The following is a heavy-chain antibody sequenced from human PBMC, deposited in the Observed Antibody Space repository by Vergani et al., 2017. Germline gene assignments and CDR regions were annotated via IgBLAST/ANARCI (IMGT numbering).Heavy chain of an antibody. CDR3: ARWGNEKRLDS. CDR1: GFTFSSHG. CDR2: IWYDGSNK. J-gene: IGHJ5*01. V-gene: IGHV3-33*01. D-gene: IGHD1-1*01. Sequence: QVQLVESEGGVVQTGRSLTLSCVASGFTFSSHGMHWVRQAPGKGLEWVAVIWYDGSNKYYGDSVKGRFTISRDNSKNTLYLQMNSLRVEDTAVYYCARWGNEKRLDSWGQGTLVTASS.